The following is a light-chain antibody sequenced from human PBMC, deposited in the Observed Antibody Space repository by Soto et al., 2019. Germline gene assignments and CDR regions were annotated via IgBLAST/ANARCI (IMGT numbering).Light chain of an antibody. CDR2: GAS. V-gene: IGKV3-15*01. J-gene: IGKJ2*01. CDR1: QSVSSN. Sequence: EIVMTQSPATLSVSPGERATLSCRASQSVSSNLAWYQQKPGQAPRLLIYGASTRATGIPARFSGSGSGTEFTLTISSLQSEDFGVYYCHQYNNWPPYTFGQGTKLEIK. CDR3: HQYNNWPPYT.